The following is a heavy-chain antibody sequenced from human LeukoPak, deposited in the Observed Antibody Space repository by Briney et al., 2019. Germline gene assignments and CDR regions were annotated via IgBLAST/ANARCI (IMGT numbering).Heavy chain of an antibody. CDR1: GLTFSTYS. J-gene: IGHJ4*02. CDR3: ARPYYYGSGSYGY. V-gene: IGHV3-48*01. CDR2: ISSSSSTI. D-gene: IGHD3-10*01. Sequence: PGGSPRLSCAASGLTFSTYSMNWVRQAPGKGLEWVSYISSSSSTIYYADSVKGRFTISRDNAKNSLYLQMNSLRAEDTAVYYCARPYYYGSGSYGYWGQGTLVTVSS.